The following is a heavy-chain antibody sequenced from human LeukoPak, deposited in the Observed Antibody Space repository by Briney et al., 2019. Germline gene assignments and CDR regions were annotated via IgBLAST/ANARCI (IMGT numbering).Heavy chain of an antibody. J-gene: IGHJ4*02. V-gene: IGHV3-30-3*01. Sequence: PGGSLRLSCAASGFTFSSYAMHWVRQAPGKGLEWVAVISYDGSNKYYAGSVKGRFTISRDNSKNTLYLQMNSLRAEDTAVYYCAKDPDPYGDFSYYLDYWGQGALVTVSS. CDR2: ISYDGSNK. CDR3: AKDPDPYGDFSYYLDY. D-gene: IGHD4-17*01. CDR1: GFTFSSYA.